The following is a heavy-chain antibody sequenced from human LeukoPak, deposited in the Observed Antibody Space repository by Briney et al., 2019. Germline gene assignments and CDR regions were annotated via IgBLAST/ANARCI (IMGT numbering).Heavy chain of an antibody. CDR1: GFTFSSYA. CDR2: ISGSGGST. Sequence: GGSLRLSCAASGFTFSSYAMSWVRQAPGKGLEWVSAISGSGGSTYYADSVKGRFTISRDNSKNTLYLQMNSLRAEDTAVYYCAKAFIEYQPYYYYMDVWGKGTTVTVSS. D-gene: IGHD2-2*01. V-gene: IGHV3-23*01. J-gene: IGHJ6*03. CDR3: AKAFIEYQPYYYYMDV.